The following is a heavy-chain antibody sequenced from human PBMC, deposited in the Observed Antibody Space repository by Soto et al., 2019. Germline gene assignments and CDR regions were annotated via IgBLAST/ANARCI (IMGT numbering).Heavy chain of an antibody. CDR3: AREGVQHGSGPYYYYGMDV. J-gene: IGHJ6*02. CDR1: GFTFSSYS. D-gene: IGHD3-10*01. V-gene: IGHV3-21*01. Sequence: EVQLVESGGGLVKPGGSLRLSCAASGFTFSSYSMNWVRQAPGKGLEWVSSISSSSSYIYYVDSVKGRFTISRDNAKNSLYLQMNSLRAEDTAVYYCAREGVQHGSGPYYYYGMDVWGQGTTVTVSS. CDR2: ISSSSSYI.